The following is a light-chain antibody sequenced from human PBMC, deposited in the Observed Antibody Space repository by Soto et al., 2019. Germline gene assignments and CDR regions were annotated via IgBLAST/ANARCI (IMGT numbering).Light chain of an antibody. CDR2: RTS. Sequence: ETVMTQSPATLSVSPGERATLSCRASQSISSNLAWYQQKPGQAPRLLMFRTSTRATGVPARFSGSGSGTEFNITISSLQSEDFAVYYCQRYNNWPRATFGGGTKVEIK. CDR3: QRYNNWPRAT. J-gene: IGKJ4*01. CDR1: QSISSN. V-gene: IGKV3-15*01.